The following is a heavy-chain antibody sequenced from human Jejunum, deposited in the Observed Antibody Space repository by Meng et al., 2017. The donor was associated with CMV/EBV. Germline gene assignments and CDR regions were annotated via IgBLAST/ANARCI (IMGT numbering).Heavy chain of an antibody. CDR2: IKYDGSQK. D-gene: IGHD3-22*01. J-gene: IGHJ3*01. CDR1: W. CDR3: ARDPDFTPYYDGSGDNHGCFDL. Sequence: WMSWVRQAPGKGLEWVANIKYDGSQKYYVDSVKGRFTISRDNAKNSLYLQMNSLRAEDTALYYCARDPDFTPYYDGSGDNHGCFDLWGQGTMVTVSS. V-gene: IGHV3-7*01.